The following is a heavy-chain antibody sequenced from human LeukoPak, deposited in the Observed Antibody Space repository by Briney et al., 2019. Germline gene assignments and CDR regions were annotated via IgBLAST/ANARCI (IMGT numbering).Heavy chain of an antibody. V-gene: IGHV4-59*01. D-gene: IGHD3-22*01. CDR1: GGSISSYY. CDR2: IYYSGST. Sequence: PSETLSLTCTVSGGSISSYYWSWIRQPPGKGLEWIGYIYYSGSTNYNPSLKSRVTISVDTSKKQFSLKLSSVTAADTAVYYCARCYYGSSGYHPYWYFDLWGRGTLVTVSS. J-gene: IGHJ2*01. CDR3: ARCYYGSSGYHPYWYFDL.